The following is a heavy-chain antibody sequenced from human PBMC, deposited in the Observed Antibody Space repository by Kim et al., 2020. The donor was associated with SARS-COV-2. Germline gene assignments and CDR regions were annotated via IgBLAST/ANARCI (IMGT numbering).Heavy chain of an antibody. CDR1: GFTFSSYA. CDR3: AKEYSSSSGHRGYSGYDHEDYFDY. CDR2: ISGSGGST. J-gene: IGHJ4*02. Sequence: GGSLRLSCAASGFTFSSYAMSWVRQAPGKGLEWVSAISGSGGSTYYADSVKGRFTISRDNSKNTLYLQMNSLRAEDTAVYYCAKEYSSSSGHRGYSGYDHEDYFDYWGQGTLVTVSS. D-gene: IGHD5-12*01. V-gene: IGHV3-23*01.